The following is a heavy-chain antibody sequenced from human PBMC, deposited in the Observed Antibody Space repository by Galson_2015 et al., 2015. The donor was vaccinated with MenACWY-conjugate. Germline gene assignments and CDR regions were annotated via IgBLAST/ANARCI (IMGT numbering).Heavy chain of an antibody. D-gene: IGHD5-18*01. CDR2: INHSGST. CDR1: GGSFSGYY. J-gene: IGHJ2*01. CDR3: ARIYPGEYSYGYELGYFDL. Sequence: SETLSLTCAVYGGSFSGYYWSWIRQPPGKGLEWIGEINHSGSTNYNPSLKSRVTISVDTSKNQFSLKLSSVTAADTAVYYCARIYPGEYSYGYELGYFDLWGRGTLVTVSS. V-gene: IGHV4-34*01.